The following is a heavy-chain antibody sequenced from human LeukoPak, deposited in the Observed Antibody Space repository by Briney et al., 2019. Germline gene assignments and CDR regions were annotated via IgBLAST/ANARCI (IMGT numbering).Heavy chain of an antibody. CDR1: GYRFSDHG. V-gene: IGHV3-33*01. CDR2: SWYDGSKS. D-gene: IGHD6-13*01. J-gene: IGHJ4*02. Sequence: GGSPRLSCTASGYRFSDHGIHWVRQAPGKGLEWVAISWYDGSKSYFVDSVKGRFTISRDNSKNLVYLQMNSLTAEDTAVYYCARYSSSWYGTFDYWGQGTLVTVSS. CDR3: ARYSSSWYGTFDY.